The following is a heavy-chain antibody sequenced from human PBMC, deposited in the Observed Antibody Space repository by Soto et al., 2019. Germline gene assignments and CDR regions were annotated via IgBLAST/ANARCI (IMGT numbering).Heavy chain of an antibody. V-gene: IGHV3-74*01. J-gene: IGHJ4*02. CDR3: ATPLSSGWYVNYFDY. CDR1: GFTFSSNW. CDR2: INSDGSRT. Sequence: GGSLRLSCVASGFTFSSNWMYWVRQAPGKGLVWVSRINSDGSRTTYADSVKGRFTISRDNAENTLYLQMNSLRAEYTAVYYCATPLSSGWYVNYFDYWGQGTLVTVSS. D-gene: IGHD6-19*01.